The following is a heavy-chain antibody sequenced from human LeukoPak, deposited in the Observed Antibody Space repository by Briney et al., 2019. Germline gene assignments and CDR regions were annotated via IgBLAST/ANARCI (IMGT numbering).Heavy chain of an antibody. CDR2: INTDGSST. D-gene: IGHD2-2*01. CDR3: ARDQSSTSSDYYYYMDV. J-gene: IGHJ6*03. CDR1: GFTFSSYW. V-gene: IGHV3-74*01. Sequence: GGSLRLSCAASGFTFSSYWMSWVRQAPGKGLVWVSRINTDGSSTSYADSVKGRFTISRDNAKNTLYLQMNSLRAEDTAVYYCARDQSSTSSDYYYYMDVWGKGTTVTVSS.